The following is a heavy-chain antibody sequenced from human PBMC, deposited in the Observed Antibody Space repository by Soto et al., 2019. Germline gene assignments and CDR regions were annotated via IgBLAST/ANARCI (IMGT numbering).Heavy chain of an antibody. CDR1: GFTFSSHG. CDR2: IWYDGRIK. V-gene: IGHV3-33*01. Sequence: QVQLVESGGGVVQPGGSLRLSCAASGFTFSSHGMHWVRQAPGEGLEWVAVIWYDGRIKYYADSVKGRFTISRDNSKNTLDLQMNRLRAEDTAVYYCARESGNYYYYGMDVWGQGTTVTVSS. D-gene: IGHD3-10*01. CDR3: ARESGNYYYYGMDV. J-gene: IGHJ6*02.